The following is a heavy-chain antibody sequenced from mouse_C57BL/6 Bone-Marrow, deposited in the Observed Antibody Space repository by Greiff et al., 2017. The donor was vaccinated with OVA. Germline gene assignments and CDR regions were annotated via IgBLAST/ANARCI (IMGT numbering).Heavy chain of an antibody. V-gene: IGHV1-9*01. D-gene: IGHD2-1*01. Sequence: VQLQQSGAELMKPGASVKLSCKATGYTFTGYWIEWVKQRPGHGLEWIGEILPGSGSTNYNETFKGKATFTADTSSNTAYMQLSILTTEDSAISSCARGSIYYCPYYAIDYWGQGTSVTVSS. CDR3: ARGSIYYCPYYAIDY. CDR1: GYTFTGYW. CDR2: ILPGSGST. J-gene: IGHJ4*01.